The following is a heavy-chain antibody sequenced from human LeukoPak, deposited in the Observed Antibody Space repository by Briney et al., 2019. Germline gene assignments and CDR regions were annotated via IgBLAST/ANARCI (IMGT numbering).Heavy chain of an antibody. J-gene: IGHJ4*02. CDR2: ISYDGSNK. V-gene: IGHV3-30-3*01. D-gene: IGHD5-24*01. Sequence: GGSLRLSCAASGFTFSSYAMHWVRQAPGKGLEWVAVISYDGSNKYYADSVKGRFTISRDNSKNTLYLQMNSLRAEDTAVYYCAKDEMSSFWGQGTLVTVSS. CDR3: AKDEMSSF. CDR1: GFTFSSYA.